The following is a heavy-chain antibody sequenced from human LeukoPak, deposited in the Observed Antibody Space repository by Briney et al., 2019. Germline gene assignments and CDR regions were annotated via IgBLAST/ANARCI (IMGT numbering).Heavy chain of an antibody. J-gene: IGHJ4*02. V-gene: IGHV1-8*01. CDR3: ARGRPGLASAGTYDF. CDR2: TNPNSGKT. CDR1: GYTFTSSD. Sequence: ASVNVSCKASGYTFTSSDINWVRQAPGQGLEWMGWTNPNSGKTGYARKFQGRVTMTKNTSISTAYMEVSSLGYDDTAIYYCARGRPGLASAGTYDFWGQGTLITFSS. D-gene: IGHD6-13*01.